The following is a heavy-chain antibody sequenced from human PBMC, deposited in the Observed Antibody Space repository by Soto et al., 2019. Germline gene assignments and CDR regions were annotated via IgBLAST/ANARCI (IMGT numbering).Heavy chain of an antibody. D-gene: IGHD2-21*01. CDR3: ARDPINGSIDY. J-gene: IGHJ4*02. CDR2: IYSSGST. V-gene: IGHV4-4*07. Sequence: SETLSLTCTVSVDSISSYYCTWIRQPAGKGLEWIGRIYSSGSTNYNPSLKSRVTMSVDTSKNQFSLKLSSVTAADTAVYYCARDPINGSIDYWGQGTLVTVSS. CDR1: VDSISSYY.